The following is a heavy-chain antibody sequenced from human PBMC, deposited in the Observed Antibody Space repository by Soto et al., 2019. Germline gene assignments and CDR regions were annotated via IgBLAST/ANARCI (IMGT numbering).Heavy chain of an antibody. J-gene: IGHJ4*02. CDR1: GGSISSRSYW. D-gene: IGHD3-16*01. CDR3: GRYPRDDHNYGGPGIFDY. Sequence: PSETLSLTCTVSGGSISSRSYWWAWIRQPPGKGLEWIGDIYYSGSSYYNPSLKSRVTISVDTSKNQFSLKLNSVTAADTAVYYCGRYPRDDHNYGGPGIFDYWPEAILVIVSS. CDR2: IYYSGSS. V-gene: IGHV4-39*01.